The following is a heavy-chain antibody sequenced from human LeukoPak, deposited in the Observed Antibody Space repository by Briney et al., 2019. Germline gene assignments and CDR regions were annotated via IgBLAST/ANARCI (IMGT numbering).Heavy chain of an antibody. CDR2: IKSKTDGGTT. CDR3: TTRYCSGGRCDY. CDR1: GCTVSSSY. D-gene: IGHD2-15*01. Sequence: KPGGSLRLSCAASGCTVSSSYMSGVRQAPGKGLEWVGRIKSKTDGGTTDYAAPVKGRFTISRDDSKTTLYLQMNSLKTEDTAVYYCTTRYCSGGRCDYWGQGTLVTVSS. V-gene: IGHV3-15*01. J-gene: IGHJ4*02.